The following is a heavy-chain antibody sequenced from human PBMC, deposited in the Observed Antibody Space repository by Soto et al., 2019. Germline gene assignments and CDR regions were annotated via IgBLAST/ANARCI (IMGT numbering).Heavy chain of an antibody. D-gene: IGHD2-2*01. CDR3: ARGRVVVPAAVMFNCLDP. CDR1: GDSITNDNYY. CDR2: IFHGGST. J-gene: IGHJ5*02. V-gene: IGHV4-30-2*06. Sequence: NPSETLSLTCTVSGDSITNDNYYWSWIRQSSGKGLEWIGYIFHGGSTYYNPSLRSRVTISVDRSRTQFSLKMSSVTAADTAVYYCARGRVVVPAAVMFNCLDPWGQGALVTVSS.